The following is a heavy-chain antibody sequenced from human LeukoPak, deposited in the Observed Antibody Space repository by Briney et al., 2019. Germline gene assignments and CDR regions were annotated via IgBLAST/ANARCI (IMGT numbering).Heavy chain of an antibody. CDR2: IYIDGTT. CDR3: ARGPRYSFY. CDR1: GFIVSHNY. J-gene: IGHJ4*02. V-gene: IGHV3-53*01. Sequence: PGGSLRLSCAASGFIVSHNYMTWVRQAPGKGLEWISVIYIDGTTYYADSVKGRFTISRDQANNTLYLQMNTLRDEDTAVYYCARGPRYSFYWGQETLVSVSS. D-gene: IGHD6-13*01.